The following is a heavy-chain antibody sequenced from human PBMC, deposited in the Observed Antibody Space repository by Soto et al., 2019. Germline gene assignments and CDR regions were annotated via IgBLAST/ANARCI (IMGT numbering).Heavy chain of an antibody. D-gene: IGHD4-17*01. CDR2: ISGSGGST. Sequence: PGGSLRLSCAASGFTFSSYAMSWVRQAPGKGLEWVSAISGSGGSTYYADSVKGRFTISRDNSKNTLYLQMNSLRAEDTAVYSCAKSLVRRVYGGLNYWGQGTLVTVSS. CDR1: GFTFSSYA. V-gene: IGHV3-23*01. J-gene: IGHJ4*02. CDR3: AKSLVRRVYGGLNY.